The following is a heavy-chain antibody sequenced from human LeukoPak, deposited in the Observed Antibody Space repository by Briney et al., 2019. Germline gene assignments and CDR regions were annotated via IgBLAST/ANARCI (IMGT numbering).Heavy chain of an antibody. J-gene: IGHJ4*02. Sequence: GGSLRLSCAASGFTFSSYSMNWVRQAPGKGLEWVSSISSSSSYIDYADSVKGRFTISRDNAKNSLYLQMNSLRAEDTAVYYCAREIRRTDFRWGNDYWGQGTLVTVSS. V-gene: IGHV3-21*01. CDR3: AREIRRTDFRWGNDY. CDR1: GFTFSSYS. CDR2: ISSSSSYI. D-gene: IGHD3-16*01.